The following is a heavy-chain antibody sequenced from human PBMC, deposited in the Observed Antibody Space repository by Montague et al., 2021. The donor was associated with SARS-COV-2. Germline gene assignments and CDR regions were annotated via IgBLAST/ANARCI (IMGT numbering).Heavy chain of an antibody. V-gene: IGHV4-4*02. CDR3: ARFYYDILTGYYGMDV. D-gene: IGHD3-9*01. CDR2: IYHSGST. CDR1: GGSISSSNW. Sequence: SETLSLTCAVSGGSISSSNWWSWVRQPPGKGLEWIGEIYHSGSTNYNPSLKSRVTISVDKSKNQFSLKLSSVTAADTAVYYCARFYYDILTGYYGMDVWGQGTTVPVSS. J-gene: IGHJ6*02.